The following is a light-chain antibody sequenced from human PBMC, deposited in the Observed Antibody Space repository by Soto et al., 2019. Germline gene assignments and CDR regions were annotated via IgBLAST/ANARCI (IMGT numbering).Light chain of an antibody. J-gene: IGKJ5*01. CDR3: QQYSNWPRT. V-gene: IGKV3-15*01. CDR2: GAL. CDR1: QTVSSS. Sequence: EIVMTQSPATLSVSPGERATPSCRASQTVSSSLAWYQQKPGQAPRLLIYGALTRATGVPARFTGSGSGTEFTLTISSLQSEDFAVYYCQQYSNWPRTFGQGTRLEIK.